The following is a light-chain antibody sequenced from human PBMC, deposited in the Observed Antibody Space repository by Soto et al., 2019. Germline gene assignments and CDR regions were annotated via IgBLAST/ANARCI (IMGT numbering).Light chain of an antibody. CDR3: QQSFTTPLT. Sequence: DIQMTQSPSSLSASVGDRVTITCRASQSIGRFLNWHQQKPGKAPNVLINVASTLRSGVPSRFSGSGSGTDFNLTINRLQPDDFATYFCQQSFTTPLTFGGGTKVEIK. CDR1: QSIGRF. J-gene: IGKJ4*01. CDR2: VAS. V-gene: IGKV1-39*01.